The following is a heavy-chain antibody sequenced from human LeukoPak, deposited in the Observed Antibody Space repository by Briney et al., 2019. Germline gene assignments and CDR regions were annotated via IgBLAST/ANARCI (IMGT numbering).Heavy chain of an antibody. CDR1: GFTFSSYA. CDR3: AKDSEQAVAVPPYYYGMDV. V-gene: IGHV3-23*01. Sequence: PGASLRLSCAASGFTFSSYAMSWVRQAPGKGLEWVSAISGSGGSTYYADSVKDRFTISRDNSKNTLYLQMNSLRAEDTAVYYCAKDSEQAVAVPPYYYGMDVWGQGTTVTVSS. CDR2: ISGSGGST. J-gene: IGHJ6*02. D-gene: IGHD6-19*01.